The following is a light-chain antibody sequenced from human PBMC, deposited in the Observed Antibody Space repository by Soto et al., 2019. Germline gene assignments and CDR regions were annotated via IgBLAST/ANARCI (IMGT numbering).Light chain of an antibody. CDR2: DVS. CDR3: SSYTSSSIYV. Sequence: QSALTQPASVSGSPGQSITISCTGTSNDVGGYEYVSWYQQYPGKAPKLLIFDVSNRPSGVSGRFAGSKSGNTASLTISGLQVEDEAEYHCSSYTSSSIYVFGSGTKLTVL. J-gene: IGLJ1*01. V-gene: IGLV2-14*03. CDR1: SNDVGGYEY.